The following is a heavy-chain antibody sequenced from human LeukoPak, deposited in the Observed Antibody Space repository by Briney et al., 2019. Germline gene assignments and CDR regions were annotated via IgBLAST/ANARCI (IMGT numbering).Heavy chain of an antibody. CDR3: ARDLGHYGDYGEVFDY. J-gene: IGHJ4*02. CDR2: TYYRSKWYN. Sequence: SQTLSLTCAISGDSVSSNSAAWNWIRQSPSRGLEWLGRTYYRSKWYNDYAVSVKSRITINPDTSKNQFSLQLNSVTPEDTAVYYCARDLGHYGDYGEVFDYWGQGTLVTVSS. V-gene: IGHV6-1*01. D-gene: IGHD4-17*01. CDR1: GDSVSSNSAA.